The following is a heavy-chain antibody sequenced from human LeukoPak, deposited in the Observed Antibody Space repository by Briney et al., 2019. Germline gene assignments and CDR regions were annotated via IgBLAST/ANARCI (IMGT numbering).Heavy chain of an antibody. D-gene: IGHD6-13*01. CDR3: ARGRLISYSSWYLVGWFDP. V-gene: IGHV1-69*05. CDR1: GYTFTGYY. CDR2: IIPIFGTA. J-gene: IGHJ5*02. Sequence: SVKVSCKASGYTFTGYYMHWVRQAPGQGLEWMGRIIPIFGTANYAQKFQGRVTITTDESTSTAYMELSSLRSEDTAVYYCARGRLISYSSWYLVGWFDPWGQGTLVTVSS.